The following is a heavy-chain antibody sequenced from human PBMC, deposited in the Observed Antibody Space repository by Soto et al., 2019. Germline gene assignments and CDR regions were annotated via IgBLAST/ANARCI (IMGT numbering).Heavy chain of an antibody. CDR2: LVVGSGNT. J-gene: IGHJ4*02. CDR1: VFRFTSSA. Sequence: SVKVSCKTSVFRFTSSAVQWVRQARGQRLEWIGWLVVGSGNTHYAQHFQERVTLTRDNSKNTLYLQMNSLRAEDTAVYYCAANFDYWGQGTLVTVSS. CDR3: AANFDY. V-gene: IGHV1-58*01.